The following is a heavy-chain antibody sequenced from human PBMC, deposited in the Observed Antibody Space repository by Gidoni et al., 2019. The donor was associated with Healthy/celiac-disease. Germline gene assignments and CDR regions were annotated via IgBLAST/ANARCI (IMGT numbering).Heavy chain of an antibody. CDR2: INHSGST. J-gene: IGHJ4*02. CDR1: GGSFSGYY. CDR3: ARGPNYYDSSGKIDY. D-gene: IGHD3-22*01. Sequence: QVQLQQWGAGLLKPSETLSLTCAVYGGSFSGYYWSWIRQPPGKGLEWIGEINHSGSTNYNPSLKSRVTISVDTSKNQFSLKLSSVTAADTAVYYCARGPNYYDSSGKIDYWGQGTLVTVSS. V-gene: IGHV4-34*01.